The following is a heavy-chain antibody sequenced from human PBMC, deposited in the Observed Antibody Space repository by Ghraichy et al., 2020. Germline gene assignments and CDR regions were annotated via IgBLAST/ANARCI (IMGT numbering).Heavy chain of an antibody. CDR1: GFTFSSYS. CDR3: ARGLPNPYYFDY. V-gene: IGHV3-48*02. CDR2: ISSSRSSI. J-gene: IGHJ4*02. Sequence: GGSLSLSCAASGFTFSSYSMNWVRQAPGKGLEWVSYISSSRSSIYYADSVKGRFTISRDNAKNSLYLQMNSLRDEDTAVYYCARGLPNPYYFDYWGQGTLVTVSS.